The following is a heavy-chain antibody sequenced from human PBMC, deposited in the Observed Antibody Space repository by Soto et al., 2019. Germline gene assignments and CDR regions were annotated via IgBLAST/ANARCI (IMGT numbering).Heavy chain of an antibody. CDR3: ARARSGAGYNFGEGWFDP. CDR2: IIPIFRTT. V-gene: IGHV1-69*13. Sequence: SEKVSCKASWGTFSSYSNNWVRQTTGQGLEWMGGIIPIFRTTNYAQKFQVRVPITADESASTAYRELSSLRFEDTAVFYCARARSGAGYNFGEGWFDPWGRGTGVTVSS. J-gene: IGHJ5*02. D-gene: IGHD5-12*01. CDR1: WGTFSSYS.